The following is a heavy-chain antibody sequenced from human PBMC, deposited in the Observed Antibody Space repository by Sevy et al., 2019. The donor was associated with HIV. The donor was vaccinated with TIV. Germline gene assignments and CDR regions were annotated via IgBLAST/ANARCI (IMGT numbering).Heavy chain of an antibody. D-gene: IGHD1-1*01. V-gene: IGHV3-49*04. CDR3: TRWKGLQSIFDY. J-gene: IGHJ4*02. CDR2: LKSKADGGTV. Sequence: GGSLRLSCTTSGFTFGDYAMNWVRQAPGKGLEWVAFLKSKADGGTVDHAESVTVRFTISSDNSKSIDYLQMNDLTTEDTGVYYCTRWKGLQSIFDYWGQGALVTVSS. CDR1: GFTFGDYA.